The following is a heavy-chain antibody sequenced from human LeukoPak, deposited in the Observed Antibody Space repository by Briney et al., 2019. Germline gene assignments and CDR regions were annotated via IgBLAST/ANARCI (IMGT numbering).Heavy chain of an antibody. V-gene: IGHV3-48*04. CDR1: GLTFSSYS. CDR2: ISSSTSTI. D-gene: IGHD1-26*01. CDR3: ARDKIVGPTTLDF. J-gene: IGHJ4*02. Sequence: GGSLRLSCAASGLTFSSYSMNWVRQAPGKGLEWVSYISSSTSTINYADSVRGRFTISRDNAKNSLYLQMNSLRADDTAVYYCARDKIVGPTTLDFWGQGILVTVSS.